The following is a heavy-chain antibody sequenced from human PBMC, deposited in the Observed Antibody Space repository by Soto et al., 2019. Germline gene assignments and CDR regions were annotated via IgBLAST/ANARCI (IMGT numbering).Heavy chain of an antibody. J-gene: IGHJ4*02. Sequence: SLRLSCAASGFTFSSYAMHWVRQAPGKGLEWVAVISYDGSNKYYADSVKGRFTISRDNSKNTLYLQMNSLRAEDTAVYYCARGGGLYSSGRGPVWGQGTLVTVSS. CDR2: ISYDGSNK. D-gene: IGHD6-19*01. CDR1: GFTFSSYA. CDR3: ARGGGLYSSGRGPV. V-gene: IGHV3-30-3*01.